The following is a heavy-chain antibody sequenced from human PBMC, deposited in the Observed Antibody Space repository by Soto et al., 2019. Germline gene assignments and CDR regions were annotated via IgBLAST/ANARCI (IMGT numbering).Heavy chain of an antibody. V-gene: IGHV4-4*02. Sequence: QLQESGPGLVKPSGTLSLTCAVSGGSVSGDSWLSWLRQSPGKGLEWIGEIFRTGTTNYNPSLKSRDTISTDMAKNQLSLKLTSVTAADTAIYYCASGDVYTWHTWGQGTLVNVSS. J-gene: IGHJ5*02. CDR2: IFRTGTT. CDR3: ASGDVYTWHT. CDR1: GGSVSGDSW. D-gene: IGHD3-10*01.